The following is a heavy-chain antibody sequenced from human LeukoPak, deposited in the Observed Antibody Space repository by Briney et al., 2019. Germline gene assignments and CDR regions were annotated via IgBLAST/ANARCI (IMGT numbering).Heavy chain of an antibody. J-gene: IGHJ5*02. CDR2: KNPHSANT. D-gene: IGHD3-10*01. Sequence: ASVTVSGKASGYTFTGYYMHWVRQATGQGLEWMGWKNPHSANTGYSQKFQGRITMTWNTSISTAYMELSSLRSEDTAIYYCAREDYYGSGSFSNWFDPWGQGTLVTVSS. CDR3: AREDYYGSGSFSNWFDP. CDR1: GYTFTGYY. V-gene: IGHV1-8*02.